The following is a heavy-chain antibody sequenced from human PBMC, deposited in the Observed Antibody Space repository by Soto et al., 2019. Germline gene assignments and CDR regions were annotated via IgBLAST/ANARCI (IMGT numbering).Heavy chain of an antibody. J-gene: IGHJ5*02. CDR3: ARYCRGGRCYSGYWFDP. CDR1: GGTFSSYA. CDR2: IIPIFGTA. V-gene: IGHV1-69*06. Sequence: QVQLVQSGAEVKKPGSSVKVSCKASGGTFSSYAISWVRQAPGQGLEWMGGIIPIFGTANYAQKFQGRVTITADKSTSTAYMELSSLRAEDTAVYYCARYCRGGRCYSGYWFDPWGQGTLVTVSS. D-gene: IGHD2-15*01.